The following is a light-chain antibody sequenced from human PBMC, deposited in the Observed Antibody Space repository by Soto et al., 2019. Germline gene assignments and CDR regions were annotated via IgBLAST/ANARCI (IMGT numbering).Light chain of an antibody. V-gene: IGKV3-15*01. CDR1: QDVTTN. CDR3: QQYNNWPFS. J-gene: IGKJ5*01. CDR2: DIS. Sequence: EISMTQFPAILSASPGGGATLSCRAAQDVTTNFAWYQLRRGQPPSLLIYDISTRATGVPARFSGSGSGTELTLTISGLQSEDGELYVGQQYNNWPFSFGPGTRLEIK.